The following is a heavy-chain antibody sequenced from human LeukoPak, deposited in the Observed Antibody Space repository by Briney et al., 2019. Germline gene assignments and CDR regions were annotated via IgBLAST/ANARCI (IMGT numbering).Heavy chain of an antibody. Sequence: PSETLSLTCTVSGDSISSSSYYWGWIRQPPGRGLEWIGSIYYSGSTYYNPSLKSRVTISVDTSKTQFSLKLSSVTAADTAVYYCARHGQDYVWWELKGGSIDYWGQGTLVTVSS. CDR2: IYYSGST. J-gene: IGHJ4*02. CDR1: GDSISSSSYY. CDR3: ARHGQDYVWWELKGGSIDY. D-gene: IGHD3-16*01. V-gene: IGHV4-39*01.